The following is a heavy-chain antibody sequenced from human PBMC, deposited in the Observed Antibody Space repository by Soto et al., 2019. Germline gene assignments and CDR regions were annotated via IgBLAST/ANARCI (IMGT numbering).Heavy chain of an antibody. CDR1: GFTFSSYA. CDR3: AKDPHIAVAGSLDY. J-gene: IGHJ4*02. CDR2: ISGSGGST. Sequence: EVQLLESGGGLVQPGGSLRLSCAASGFTFSSYAMSWVRQAPGKGLEWVSAISGSGGSTYYADSVKGRFTISRDNSKNTLYLQLNSLRAEDTAVYYCAKDPHIAVAGSLDYWGQGTLVTVSS. V-gene: IGHV3-23*01. D-gene: IGHD6-19*01.